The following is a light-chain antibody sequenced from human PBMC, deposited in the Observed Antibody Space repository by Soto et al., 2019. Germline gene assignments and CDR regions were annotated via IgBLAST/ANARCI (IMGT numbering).Light chain of an antibody. CDR1: SSDVGASDY. J-gene: IGLJ1*01. V-gene: IGLV2-8*01. CDR2: EVN. CDR3: LSHSGSSNV. Sequence: QSVLTQPPSASGSPGQSVAISCTGTSSDVGASDYVSWYQQHSGKAPKLLLYEVNKRPSGVPDLFSGSKSGNTASLTVSALQADGEADYYCLSHSGSSNVLGTGTKLTVL.